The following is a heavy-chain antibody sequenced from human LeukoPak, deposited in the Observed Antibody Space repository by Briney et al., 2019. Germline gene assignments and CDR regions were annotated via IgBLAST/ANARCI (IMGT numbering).Heavy chain of an antibody. V-gene: IGHV4-59*08. D-gene: IGHD1-14*01. CDR1: GGSISRNY. CDR2: IYYSGST. Sequence: SETLSLTCTVSGGSISRNYWSWIRQPPGKGPEWIGYIYYSGSTNYNPSLKSRVTISVDTSKNQFSLKLSSVTAADTAVYYCARGAHKAEDYWGQGTLVTVSS. CDR3: ARGAHKAEDY. J-gene: IGHJ4*02.